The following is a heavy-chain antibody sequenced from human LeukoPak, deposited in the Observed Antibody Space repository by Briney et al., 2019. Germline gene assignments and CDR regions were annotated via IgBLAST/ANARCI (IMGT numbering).Heavy chain of an antibody. CDR3: ARDSTGGSPAFDY. CDR1: GSTFSSYS. D-gene: IGHD3-16*01. J-gene: IGHJ4*02. Sequence: GGSLRLSCAASGSTFSSYSMNWVRQAPGKGLEWVSSISSSSSYIYYADSVKGRFTISRDNAKNSLYLQMNSLRAEDTAVYYCARDSTGGSPAFDYWGRGTLVTVSS. V-gene: IGHV3-21*01. CDR2: ISSSSSYI.